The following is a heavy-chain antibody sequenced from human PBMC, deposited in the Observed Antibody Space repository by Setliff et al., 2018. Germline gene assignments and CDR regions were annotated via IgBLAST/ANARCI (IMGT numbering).Heavy chain of an antibody. D-gene: IGHD2-21*02. CDR3: TTGSVCVGDCYSGRLNY. CDR1: GFSFGGHD. Sequence: GGSLRLSCAASGFSFGGHDMHWVRQAPGKGLEWVAFIRYDGTTESYADSVRGRFTISRDNSKNTLYVQMNTLGPEDTAVYYCTTGSVCVGDCYSGRLNYWGQGTLVTVSS. J-gene: IGHJ4*02. V-gene: IGHV3-30*02. CDR2: IRYDGTTE.